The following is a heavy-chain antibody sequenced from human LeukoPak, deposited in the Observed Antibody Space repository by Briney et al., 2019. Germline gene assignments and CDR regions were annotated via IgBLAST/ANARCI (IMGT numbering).Heavy chain of an antibody. CDR2: ISYDGSNK. Sequence: GGSLRLSCAAPGFTFSSYAMHWVRQAPGKGLEWVAVISYDGSNKYYADSVKGRFTISRDNSKNTLYLQMNSLRAEDTAVYYCARTYYYDSSGYPDYWGQGTLVTVSS. CDR3: ARTYYYDSSGYPDY. J-gene: IGHJ4*02. V-gene: IGHV3-30*04. CDR1: GFTFSSYA. D-gene: IGHD3-22*01.